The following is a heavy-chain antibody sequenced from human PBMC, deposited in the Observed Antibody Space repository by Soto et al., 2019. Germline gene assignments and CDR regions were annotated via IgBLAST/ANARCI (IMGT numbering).Heavy chain of an antibody. D-gene: IGHD6-19*01. V-gene: IGHV4-59*02. J-gene: IGHJ4*02. CDR1: GGSVSVYY. Sequence: SETLSLTCTVSGGSVSVYYWSWIRQPPGKGLEWIGYIYYSGSTNYNPSLKSRVTISLNTSKNQFSLKVNSVTAADTGVYYCARYHGGWATFDYWGQGTLVTVS. CDR2: IYYSGST. CDR3: ARYHGGWATFDY.